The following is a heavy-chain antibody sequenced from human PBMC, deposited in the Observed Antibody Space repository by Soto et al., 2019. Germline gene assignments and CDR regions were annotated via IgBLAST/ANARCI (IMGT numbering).Heavy chain of an antibody. CDR1: GYTFTSYD. CDR2: MNPNSGNT. Sequence: QVQLVQSGAEVKKPGASVKVSCKASGYTFTSYDINWVRQATGQGLEWMGWMNPNSGNTGYAQKFQGRVTRTRNTAKSTAYMDLRSLGSEDTAVYYCAGVSSSWDYYHYGMDVWGQGTTVTVSS. J-gene: IGHJ6*02. D-gene: IGHD6-13*01. CDR3: AGVSSSWDYYHYGMDV. V-gene: IGHV1-8*01.